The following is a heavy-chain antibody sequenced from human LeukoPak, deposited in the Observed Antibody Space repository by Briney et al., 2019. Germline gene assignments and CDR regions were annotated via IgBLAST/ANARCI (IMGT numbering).Heavy chain of an antibody. Sequence: SETLSLTCTASGGSISSYYWSWIRQPAGKGLEWIGRIYTSGSTNYNPSLKSRVTMSVDTSKNQFSLKLSSVTAADTAVYYCARLRFLEWLPHPFDYWGQGTLVTVSS. CDR3: ARLRFLEWLPHPFDY. V-gene: IGHV4-4*07. J-gene: IGHJ4*02. CDR1: GGSISSYY. D-gene: IGHD3-3*01. CDR2: IYTSGST.